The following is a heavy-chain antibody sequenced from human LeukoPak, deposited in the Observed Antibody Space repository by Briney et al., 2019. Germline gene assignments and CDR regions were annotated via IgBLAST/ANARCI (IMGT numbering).Heavy chain of an antibody. CDR1: GFTFSSYG. J-gene: IGHJ4*02. V-gene: IGHV3-33*06. CDR2: IWYDGSNK. CDR3: AKVITAVATSGADY. Sequence: GGSLRLSCAASGFTFSSYGMHWVRQAPGKGLEWVAVIWYDGSNKYYADSVKGRFTISRDNSKNTLYLQMNSLRAEDTAVYYCAKVITAVATSGADYWGQGTLVTVSS. D-gene: IGHD5-12*01.